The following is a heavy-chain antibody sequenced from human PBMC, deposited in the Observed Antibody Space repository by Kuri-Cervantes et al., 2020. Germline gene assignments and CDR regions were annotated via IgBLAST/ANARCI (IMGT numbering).Heavy chain of an antibody. CDR1: GGSISSSSYY. CDR2: IYYSGST. V-gene: IGHV4-39*07. D-gene: IGHD5-18*01. CDR3: ASGIGYSYGYTRLLPRLFRPPDY. Sequence: SETLSLTCTVSGGSISSSSYYWGWIRQPPGKGLEWIGSIYYSGSTYYNPSLKSRVTISVDTSKNQFSLKLSSVTAADTAVYYCASGIGYSYGYTRLLPRLFRPPDYWGQGTLVTVSS. J-gene: IGHJ4*02.